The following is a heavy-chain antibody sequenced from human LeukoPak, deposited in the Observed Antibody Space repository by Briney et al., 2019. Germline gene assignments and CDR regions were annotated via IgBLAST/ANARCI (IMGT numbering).Heavy chain of an antibody. J-gene: IGHJ4*02. CDR1: GYTFSGYY. Sequence: ASVKVSCKASGYTFSGYYMHWVRQAPGQGLEWMGWINPNSGGTNYALKFQGRVTMTRDTSISTAHMEVSRLRFDDTAVYYCASGSSYDSSGRGFDYWGQGTLVTVSS. D-gene: IGHD3-22*01. CDR3: ASGSSYDSSGRGFDY. V-gene: IGHV1-2*02. CDR2: INPNSGGT.